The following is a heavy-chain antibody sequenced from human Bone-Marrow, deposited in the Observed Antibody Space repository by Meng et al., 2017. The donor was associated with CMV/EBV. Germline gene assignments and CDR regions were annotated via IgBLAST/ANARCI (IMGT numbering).Heavy chain of an antibody. CDR2: INPKGGGT. CDR3: PRAPRFVSLAP. J-gene: IGHJ5*02. D-gene: IGHD2-21*01. CDR1: GYTFTGYY. Sequence: ASVKVSCKASGYTFTGYYMHWVRQAPGQGLEWMGWINPKGGGTNYAQKFQGRVTMTRDTSITTAYMELSRLRSDDTAVYSCPRAPRFVSLAPFGQGTLVTVSS. V-gene: IGHV1-2*02.